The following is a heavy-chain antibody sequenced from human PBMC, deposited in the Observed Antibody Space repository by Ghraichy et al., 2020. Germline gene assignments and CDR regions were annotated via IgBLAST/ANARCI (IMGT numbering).Heavy chain of an antibody. J-gene: IGHJ4*02. D-gene: IGHD5-18*01. CDR3: ARLRGYSLLDY. CDR1: GGSISSYY. V-gene: IGHV4-4*09. CDR2: IYTSGST. Sequence: SETLSLTCTVSGGSISSYYWSWIRQPPGKGLEWIGYIYTSGSTNYNPSLKSRVTISVDTSKNQFSLKLSSVTAADTAVYYCARLRGYSLLDYWGQGTLVTVSS.